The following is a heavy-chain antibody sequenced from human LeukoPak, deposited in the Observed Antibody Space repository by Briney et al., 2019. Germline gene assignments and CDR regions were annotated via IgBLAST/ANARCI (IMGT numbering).Heavy chain of an antibody. CDR2: IYSGGST. CDR3: ASSRSGYHDAFDI. CDR1: GFTVSSNY. Sequence: EGSLRLSCAASGFTVSSNYMSWVRQAPGKGLEWVSVIYSGGSTYYADSVKGRFTISRHNSKNTLYLQMNSLRAEDTAVYYCASSRSGYHDAFDIWGQGTMVTVSS. V-gene: IGHV3-53*04. D-gene: IGHD3-3*01. J-gene: IGHJ3*02.